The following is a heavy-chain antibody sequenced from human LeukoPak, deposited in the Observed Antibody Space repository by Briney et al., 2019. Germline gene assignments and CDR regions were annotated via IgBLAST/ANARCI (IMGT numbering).Heavy chain of an antibody. CDR3: ARETGSRYDTFDY. V-gene: IGHV4-31*03. Sequence: PSAILSFTCNISGGSIRSGGCYWSWIRQHPGKGLEWIGYIYYSGSTYYNPSLKSRVTISVDTSKNQFSLKLSSVTAADTAVYYCARETGSRYDTFDYWGQGTLVTVSS. CDR2: IYYSGST. J-gene: IGHJ4*02. CDR1: GGSIRSGGCY. D-gene: IGHD5-12*01.